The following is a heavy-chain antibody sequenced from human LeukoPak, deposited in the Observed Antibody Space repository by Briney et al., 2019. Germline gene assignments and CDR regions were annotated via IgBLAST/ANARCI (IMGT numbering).Heavy chain of an antibody. D-gene: IGHD6-13*01. CDR3: ASSSSWLFDY. V-gene: IGHV4-59*08. CDR2: IYYSGST. Sequence: SETLSLTCTVFGGSISSYYWSWIRQPPGKGLEWIGYIYYSGSTNYNPSLKSRVTISVDTSKNQFSLKLSSVTAADTAVYYCASSSSWLFDYWGQGTLVTVSS. J-gene: IGHJ4*02. CDR1: GGSISSYY.